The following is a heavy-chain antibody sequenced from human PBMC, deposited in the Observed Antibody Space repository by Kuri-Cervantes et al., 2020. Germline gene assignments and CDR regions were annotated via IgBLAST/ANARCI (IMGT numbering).Heavy chain of an antibody. CDR2: INPNSGGT. CDR3: AKGLPKPIYYGMDV. V-gene: IGHV1-8*02. Sequence: ASVKVSCKASGYTFTSYGISWVRQAPGQGLEWMGWINPNSGGTNYAQKFQGRVTMTGNTSISTAYMELSSLRSEDTAVYYCAKGLPKPIYYGMDVWGQGTTVTVSS. CDR1: GYTFTSYG. J-gene: IGHJ6*02.